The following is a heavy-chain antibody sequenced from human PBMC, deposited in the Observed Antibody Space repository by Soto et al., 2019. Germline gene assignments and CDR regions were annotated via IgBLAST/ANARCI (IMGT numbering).Heavy chain of an antibody. D-gene: IGHD4-4*01. CDR3: ASVKTYDSNPRGPFFFYGMDV. Sequence: QVQLVESGGGVVHPERSLRLACSASEFTFSSYAMHWFRQSPGKGLEWVAGISYDGGHKFYGDSVRGRFTIPRDSSNTTVFLQMNSLRAEDTAAYYCASVKTYDSNPRGPFFFYGMDVWGQGTTVTVSS. J-gene: IGHJ6*02. V-gene: IGHV3-30-3*01. CDR1: EFTFSSYA. CDR2: ISYDGGHK.